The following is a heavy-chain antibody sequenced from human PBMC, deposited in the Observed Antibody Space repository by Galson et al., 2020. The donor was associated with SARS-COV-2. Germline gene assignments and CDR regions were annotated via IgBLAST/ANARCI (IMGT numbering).Heavy chain of an antibody. V-gene: IGHV4-31*03. J-gene: IGHJ2*01. D-gene: IGHD7-27*01. CDR3: ARDLLGIHYWYFHL. Sequence: SETLSLTCTVSGGSINSGTFYWSWIRQRPGKGLEWIGYIFNSGTYYNPSLKSRLTISLDTTKNQFSLNLSSVTAADTAVYYCARDLLGIHYWYFHLWGRGTLVTVSS. CDR2: IFNSGT. CDR1: GGSINSGTFY.